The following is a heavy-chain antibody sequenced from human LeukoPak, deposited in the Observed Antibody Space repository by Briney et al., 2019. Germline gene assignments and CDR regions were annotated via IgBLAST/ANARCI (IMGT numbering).Heavy chain of an antibody. V-gene: IGHV4-59*01. CDR2: IYYGGST. D-gene: IGHD4-17*01. J-gene: IGHJ5*02. CDR3: AREDYGDPNWFDP. CDR1: GGSISSYY. Sequence: SETLSLTCTVSGGSISSYYWSWIRQPPGKGLEWIGYIYYGGSTNYNPSLKSRVTISVDTSKNQFSLKLSSVTAADTAVYYCAREDYGDPNWFDPWGQGTLVTVSS.